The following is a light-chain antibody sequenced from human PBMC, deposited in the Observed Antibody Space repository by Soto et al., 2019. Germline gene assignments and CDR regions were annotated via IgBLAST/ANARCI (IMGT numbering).Light chain of an antibody. Sequence: DIQMTQSPSTLSASVGDRVTITCRASQSIRSWLAWYQQKPGKAPKLLIYKASSLESGVPSRFSGSGSGTEFTLTISSLQPDDFATYYCQQYSDYSQTFGQGTKLEIK. CDR2: KAS. CDR3: QQYSDYSQT. CDR1: QSIRSW. V-gene: IGKV1-5*03. J-gene: IGKJ2*01.